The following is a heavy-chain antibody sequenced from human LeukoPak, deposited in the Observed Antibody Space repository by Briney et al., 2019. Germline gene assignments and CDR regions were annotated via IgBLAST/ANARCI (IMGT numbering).Heavy chain of an antibody. CDR1: GFSFSDFW. J-gene: IGHJ4*02. CDR2: IDSAGSFT. V-gene: IGHV3-74*01. CDR3: VRDDSNGVDY. Sequence: PGGSLRLSCAASGFSFSDFWMLWVCHVPGKGPECVSRIDSAGSFTPYADSVRGRFTISRDNSKNTLYLQMNSLRVEDTAVYYCVRDDSNGVDYWGPGTLVTVSS. D-gene: IGHD5-18*01.